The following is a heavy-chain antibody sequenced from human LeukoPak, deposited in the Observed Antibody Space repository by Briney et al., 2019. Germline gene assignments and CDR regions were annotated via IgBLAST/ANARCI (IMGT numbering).Heavy chain of an antibody. CDR3: ARHGNYYDSSGYNYYFDY. CDR2: IYYSGST. Sequence: KSSETLSLTCTVSGVSISSYYWSWIRQPPGKGLEWIGNIYYSGSTKYNPSLKSRVTISVDTSKNHFSLKLSSVTAADTAVHYCARHGNYYDSSGYNYYFDYWGQGTLGTVSS. V-gene: IGHV4-59*08. J-gene: IGHJ4*02. D-gene: IGHD3-22*01. CDR1: GVSISSYY.